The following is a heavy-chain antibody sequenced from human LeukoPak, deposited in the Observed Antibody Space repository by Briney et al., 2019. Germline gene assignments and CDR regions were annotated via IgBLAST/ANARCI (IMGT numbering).Heavy chain of an antibody. CDR1: GFTFSSYG. CDR2: IRYDGSNK. Sequence: GGSLRLSCAASGFTFSSYGMHWVRQAPGKGLEWVAFIRYDGSNKYYADSVKGRFTISRDNSKNTLYLQMNSLRAEDTAVYYCAKEEYSGSLLTLDYWGQGTLVTVSS. D-gene: IGHD1-26*01. J-gene: IGHJ4*02. V-gene: IGHV3-30*02. CDR3: AKEEYSGSLLTLDY.